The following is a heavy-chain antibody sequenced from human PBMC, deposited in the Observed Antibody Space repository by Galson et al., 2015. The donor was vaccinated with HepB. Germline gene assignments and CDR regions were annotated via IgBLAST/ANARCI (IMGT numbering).Heavy chain of an antibody. V-gene: IGHV3-30*18. CDR3: AKASYDYVWGSYRYGGADFDY. Sequence: SLRLSCAASGFTFSSYGMHWVRQAPGKGLEWVAVISYDGSNKYYADSVKGRFTISRDNSKNTLYLQMNSLRAEDTAVYYCAKASYDYVWGSYRYGGADFDYWGQGTLVTVSS. CDR2: ISYDGSNK. D-gene: IGHD3-16*02. J-gene: IGHJ4*02. CDR1: GFTFSSYG.